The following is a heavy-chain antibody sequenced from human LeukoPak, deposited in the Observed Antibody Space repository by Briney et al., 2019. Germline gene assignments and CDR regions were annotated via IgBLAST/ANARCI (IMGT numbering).Heavy chain of an antibody. V-gene: IGHV3-7*01. J-gene: IGHJ4*02. D-gene: IGHD2-2*02. CDR1: GFTFSSYW. CDR2: TKQDGSEK. CDR3: ARDRLEYCSSTSCYKIDY. Sequence: GGSLRLSCAASGFTFSSYWMSWVRQAPGKGLEWVANTKQDGSEKYYVDSVKGRFTISRDNAKNSLYLQMNSLRAEDTAVYYCARDRLEYCSSTSCYKIDYWGQGTLVTVSS.